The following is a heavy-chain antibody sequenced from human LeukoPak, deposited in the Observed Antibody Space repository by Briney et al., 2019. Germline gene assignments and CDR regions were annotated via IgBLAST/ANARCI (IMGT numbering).Heavy chain of an antibody. D-gene: IGHD6-13*01. Sequence: QPGGSLRLSCAASGFTFSSYAMSWVRQAPGKGLEWVSAISGSGGSTYYADSVKGRFTISRDKSKNTLYLQMNSLRAEDTAVYYCAREPAAAGTFYYYMDVWGKGTTVTVSS. J-gene: IGHJ6*03. V-gene: IGHV3-23*01. CDR3: AREPAAAGTFYYYMDV. CDR1: GFTFSSYA. CDR2: ISGSGGST.